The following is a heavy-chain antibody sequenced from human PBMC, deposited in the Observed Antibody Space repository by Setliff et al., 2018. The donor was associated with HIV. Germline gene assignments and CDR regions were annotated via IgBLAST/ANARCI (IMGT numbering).Heavy chain of an antibody. CDR1: GGSFSGYY. V-gene: IGHV4-34*01. CDR2: INHSGNT. D-gene: IGHD3-10*01. J-gene: IGHJ4*02. CDR3: ARGLGRGSGTYYNPPGY. Sequence: ETLSLTCAFNGGSFSGYYWMWIRQSPGEGLEWIGEINHSGNTNYNPSLKSRVTMSGDTSKNQFSLNLTSVTAADAAVYFCARGLGRGSGTYYNPPGYWGPGTLVTVSS.